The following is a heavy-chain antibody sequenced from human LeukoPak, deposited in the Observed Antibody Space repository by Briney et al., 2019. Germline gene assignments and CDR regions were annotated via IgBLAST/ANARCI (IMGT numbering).Heavy chain of an antibody. D-gene: IGHD3-9*01. CDR1: GDCINSYY. CDR2: IYFSGNT. CDR3: ARDLNHGFNYYYYGLEV. V-gene: IGHV4-59*01. Sequence: SETLSLTCTVSGDCINSYYWSWIRQPPGKGLEWIGYIYFSGNTKYNPSLKNRVTISVDRSKSQFYLTLRSVTAADTAVYYCARDLNHGFNYYYYGLEVWGQGTTVAVSS. J-gene: IGHJ6*02.